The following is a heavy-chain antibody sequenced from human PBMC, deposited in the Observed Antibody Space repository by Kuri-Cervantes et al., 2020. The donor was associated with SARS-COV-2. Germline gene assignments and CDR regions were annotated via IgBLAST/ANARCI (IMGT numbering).Heavy chain of an antibody. CDR2: INHGGGT. CDR3: ARDSGWLYTRGPGFDP. Sequence: GSLRLSCAVYGGSFSGYYWSWIRQPPGKGLEWIGEINHGGGTNYNPSLMSRVAISLDTSKSQFSLKLNSVTAADTALYYCARDSGWLYTRGPGFDPWGRGTLVTVSS. CDR1: GGSFSGYY. J-gene: IGHJ5*02. V-gene: IGHV4-34*01. D-gene: IGHD3-22*01.